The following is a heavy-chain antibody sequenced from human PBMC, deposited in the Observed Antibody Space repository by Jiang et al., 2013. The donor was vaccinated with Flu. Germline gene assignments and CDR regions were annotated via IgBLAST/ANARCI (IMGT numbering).Heavy chain of an antibody. CDR1: GYTFTSYG. J-gene: IGHJ6*02. D-gene: IGHD3-10*01. CDR2: ISAYNGNT. Sequence: SGAEVKKPGASVKVSCKASGYTFTSYGISWVRQAPGQGLEWMGWISAYNGNTNYAQKLQGRVTMTTDTSTSTAYMELRSLRSDDTAVYYCARAAYYYGSGDYGMDVWGQGTTVTVSS. CDR3: ARAAYYYGSGDYGMDV. V-gene: IGHV1-18*01.